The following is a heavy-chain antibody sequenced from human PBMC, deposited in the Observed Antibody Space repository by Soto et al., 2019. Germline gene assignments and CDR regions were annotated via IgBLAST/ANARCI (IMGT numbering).Heavy chain of an antibody. D-gene: IGHD6-13*01. CDR3: ARIAAAGTRFDY. V-gene: IGHV4-4*02. Sequence: QVQLQESGPGLVKPSGTLSLTCAVSGGSISSTNWWSWVRQPPGKGLEWIGEIYHSGNTNYNPSLKRRVTLAVGKSKIQFSLKLSSVTAADTAVYFCARIAAAGTRFDYWGQGTLVTVSS. CDR2: IYHSGNT. CDR1: GGSISSTNW. J-gene: IGHJ4*02.